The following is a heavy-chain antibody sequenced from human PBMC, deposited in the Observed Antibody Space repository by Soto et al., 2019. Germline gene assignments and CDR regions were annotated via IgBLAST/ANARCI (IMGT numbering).Heavy chain of an antibody. V-gene: IGHV3-15*01. CDR2: IKSKTDGGTT. J-gene: IGHJ3*02. CDR3: TTEAVPRCAGDYIWGSYRCDAFDI. D-gene: IGHD3-16*02. CDR1: GFTFSNAW. Sequence: GGSLRLSCAASGFTFSNAWMSWVRQAPGKGLEWVGRIKSKTDGGTTDYAAPGKGRFTISRDDSKNTLYLKMNSLKTEDTAVYYCTTEAVPRCAGDYIWGSYRCDAFDIWGQGTMVTVSS.